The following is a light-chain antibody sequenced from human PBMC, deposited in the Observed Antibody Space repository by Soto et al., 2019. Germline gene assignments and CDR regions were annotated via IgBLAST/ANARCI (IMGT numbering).Light chain of an antibody. Sequence: QSVLTQPPSASGTPGQRVTISCSGSDSNIGSNTVNWYQHLPGTAPKVLIYSDDQRPSGVPDRFSGSRSGSSASLAISGLQSGDEADYYCASWEDSLNGWVIGGGTQLTVL. CDR2: SDD. CDR1: DSNIGSNT. V-gene: IGLV1-44*01. J-gene: IGLJ3*02. CDR3: ASWEDSLNGWV.